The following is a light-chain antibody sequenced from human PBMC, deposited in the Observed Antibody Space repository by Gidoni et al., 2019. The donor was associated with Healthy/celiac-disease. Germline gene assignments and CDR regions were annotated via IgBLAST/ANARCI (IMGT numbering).Light chain of an antibody. CDR3: QQYYSTPLT. CDR2: WAS. V-gene: IGKV4-1*01. CDR1: QSVLYSSNNKNY. J-gene: IGKJ4*01. Sequence: DIVMTQSPDSLAVSLGERATINCKSSQSVLYSSNNKNYLAWYQQKPGQHPKLLIYWASTRESGVPDRCSGSGSGTDFTLTISSLQAEDVAVYYCQQYYSTPLTFGGGTKVEIK.